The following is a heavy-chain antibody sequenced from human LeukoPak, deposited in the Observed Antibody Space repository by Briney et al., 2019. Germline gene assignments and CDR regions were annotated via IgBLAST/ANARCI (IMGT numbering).Heavy chain of an antibody. V-gene: IGHV3-74*01. D-gene: IGHD6-6*01. CDR1: GFTLRNYW. J-gene: IGHJ4*01. Sequence: GASLKISCTASGFTLRNYWMHWVRPVPGKRLVWLSRISSDGTVTNYADSVQGRFTISRDNTKNIVYLQISNLRTEDTGVYYCARYSSSSGGASYYLDYWGHGTLVTVSS. CDR2: ISSDGTVT. CDR3: ARYSSSSGGASYYLDY.